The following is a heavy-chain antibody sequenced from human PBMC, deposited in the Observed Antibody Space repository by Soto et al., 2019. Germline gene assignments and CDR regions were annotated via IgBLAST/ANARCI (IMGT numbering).Heavy chain of an antibody. Sequence: PFLPCTVSGGSINTFYWSWVRQPAGKGLEWIGRSFSSGINSFNPSLESRVAMSVDTSKNHFYLNLSSVTAADMAFYYCAREGSYSAYNFAHGIQLWSFHXWGQGALVTVSX. D-gene: IGHD5-12*01. CDR2: SFSSGIN. J-gene: IGHJ4*02. V-gene: IGHV4-4*07. CDR1: GGSINTFY. CDR3: AREGSYSAYNFAHGIQLWSFHX.